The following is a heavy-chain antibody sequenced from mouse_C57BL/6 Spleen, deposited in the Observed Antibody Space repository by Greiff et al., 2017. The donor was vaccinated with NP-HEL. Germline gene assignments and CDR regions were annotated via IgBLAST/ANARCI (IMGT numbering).Heavy chain of an antibody. V-gene: IGHV1-50*01. D-gene: IGHD2-3*01. J-gene: IGHJ3*01. CDR2: IDPSDSYT. Sequence: VQLQQPGAELVKPGASVKLSCKASGYTFTSYWMQWVKQRPGQGLEWIGEIDPSDSYTNYNQKFKGKATLTVDTSSSTAYMQLSSLTSEDSAVYCCARSMMVTKAWFAYWGQGTLVTVSA. CDR3: ARSMMVTKAWFAY. CDR1: GYTFTSYW.